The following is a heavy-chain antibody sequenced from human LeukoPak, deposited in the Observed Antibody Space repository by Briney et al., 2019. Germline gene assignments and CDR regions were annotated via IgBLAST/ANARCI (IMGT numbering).Heavy chain of an antibody. CDR3: ARVGENILTGYSYFDY. Sequence: ASVKVSCKASGYTFTSYGISWVPQAPGQGLEWMGWISAYNGNTNYAQKLQGRVTMTTDTSTSTAYMELRSLRSDDTAVYYCARVGENILTGYSYFDYWGQGTLVTVSS. CDR2: ISAYNGNT. D-gene: IGHD3-9*01. CDR1: GYTFTSYG. V-gene: IGHV1-18*04. J-gene: IGHJ4*02.